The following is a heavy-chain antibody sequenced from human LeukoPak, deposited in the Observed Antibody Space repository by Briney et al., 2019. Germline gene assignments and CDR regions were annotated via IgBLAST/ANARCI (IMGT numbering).Heavy chain of an antibody. J-gene: IGHJ4*02. CDR2: INHGGST. CDR1: GGSFSGYH. D-gene: IGHD3-10*01. V-gene: IGHV4-34*01. Sequence: PSETLSLTCAVYGGSFSGYHWSWIRQSRGQELEWIGEINHGGSTSYNPSLKSRVTISVDTSKNQFSLKLSSVTAADTAVYYCARDRDGVFEYWGQGTLVTVSS. CDR3: ARDRDGVFEY.